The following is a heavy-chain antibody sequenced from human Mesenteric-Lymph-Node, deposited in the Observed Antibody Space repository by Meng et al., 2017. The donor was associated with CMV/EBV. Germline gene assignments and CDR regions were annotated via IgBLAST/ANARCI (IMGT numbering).Heavy chain of an antibody. D-gene: IGHD6-13*01. CDR2: VVPISGAP. CDR1: GTFSTYA. CDR3: ARGTKYHSSTWYWPLGY. Sequence: GTFSTYAISWVRQAPGRGLEWMGGVVPISGAPDYAQKFQDRVTITADESTTTAYLELTSLRSEDTAVYYCARGTKYHSSTWYWPLGYWGQGTLVTVFS. J-gene: IGHJ4*02. V-gene: IGHV1-69*01.